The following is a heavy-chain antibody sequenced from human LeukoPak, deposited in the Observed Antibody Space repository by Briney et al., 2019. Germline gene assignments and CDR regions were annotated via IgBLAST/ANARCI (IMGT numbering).Heavy chain of an antibody. CDR2: IYHSGST. D-gene: IGHD2-2*01. CDR3: ARELGYCSSTSCLGNWLDP. CDR1: GYSISSGYY. V-gene: IGHV4-38-2*02. J-gene: IGHJ5*02. Sequence: SETLSLTCAVSGYSISSGYYWGWIRQPPGKGLEWIGSIYHSGSTYYNPSLKSRVTISVDTSKNQFSLKLSSVTAADTAVYYCARELGYCSSTSCLGNWLDPWGQGTLVTVSS.